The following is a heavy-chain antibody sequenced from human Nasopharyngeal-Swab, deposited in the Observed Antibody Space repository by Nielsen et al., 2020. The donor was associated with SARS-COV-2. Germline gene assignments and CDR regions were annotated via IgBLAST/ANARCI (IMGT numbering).Heavy chain of an antibody. Sequence: GESLKISCAASGFTFSSYAMHWVRQAPGKGLEWVAVISYDGSNKYYADSVKGRFTISRDNSKNTLYLQMNSLRAEDTAVYYCARGQHTAMATGWFDPWGQGTLVTVSS. CDR1: GFTFSSYA. CDR3: ARGQHTAMATGWFDP. CDR2: ISYDGSNK. V-gene: IGHV3-30*04. D-gene: IGHD5-18*01. J-gene: IGHJ5*02.